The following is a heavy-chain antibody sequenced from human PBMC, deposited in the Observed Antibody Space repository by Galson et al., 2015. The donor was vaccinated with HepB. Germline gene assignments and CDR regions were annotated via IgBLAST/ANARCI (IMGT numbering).Heavy chain of an antibody. V-gene: IGHV1-18*01. J-gene: IGHJ4*02. D-gene: IGHD3-10*01. CDR2: ISAYNGNT. CDR3: ARDSPYYYGSGSYPSDY. Sequence: SVKVSCKASGYTFTSYGISWVRQAPGQGLEWMGWISAYNGNTNYAQKLQGRATMTTDTSTSTAYMELRSLRSDDTAVYYCARDSPYYYGSGSYPSDYWGQGTLVTVSS. CDR1: GYTFTSYG.